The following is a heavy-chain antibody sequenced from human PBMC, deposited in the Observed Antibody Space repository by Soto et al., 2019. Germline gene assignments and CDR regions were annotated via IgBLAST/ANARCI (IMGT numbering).Heavy chain of an antibody. D-gene: IGHD1-26*01. CDR2: ISAYNGNT. CDR3: ATTNFYFYYIDV. CDR1: GYTFTNYGTNYG. Sequence: GASVKVSCKASGYTFTNYGTNYGISWVRQAPGQGLEWMGWISAYNGNTNYAQELQGRVTMTTDTSTSTAYMELRSLRSDDTAMYYCATTNFYFYYIDVWGKGTTVTVSS. V-gene: IGHV1-18*01. J-gene: IGHJ6*03.